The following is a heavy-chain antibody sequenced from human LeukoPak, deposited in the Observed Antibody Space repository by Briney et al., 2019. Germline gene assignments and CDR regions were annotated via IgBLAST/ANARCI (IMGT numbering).Heavy chain of an antibody. CDR3: AREGAYYDFWSGYLNWFDP. D-gene: IGHD3-3*01. CDR2: ISSSSSTI. V-gene: IGHV3-48*01. Sequence: GGSLRLSCAASGFTFSSYSMNWVRQAPGKGLEWVSYISSSSSTIYYADSVKGRFTISRDNAKNSLYLQMNSLRAEDTAVYYCAREGAYYDFWSGYLNWFDPWGQGTLVTVSS. CDR1: GFTFSSYS. J-gene: IGHJ5*02.